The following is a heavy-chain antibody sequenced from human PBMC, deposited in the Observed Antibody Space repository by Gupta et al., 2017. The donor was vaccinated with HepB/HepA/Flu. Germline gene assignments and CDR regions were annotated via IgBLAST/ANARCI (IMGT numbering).Heavy chain of an antibody. Sequence: EVQLLESGGGLVQSGGSLRLSCAASGFTFSAYAMSWVRQAPGKGLEWVSRISDSGGRTHYADSVKGRFTISRDNSKKMLFLQMNSLRAEDTAVYYCTKERTYTATTGWFDPWGQGTLVTVSS. CDR2: ISDSGGRT. V-gene: IGHV3-23*01. J-gene: IGHJ5*02. CDR1: GFTFSAYA. CDR3: TKERTYTATTGWFDP. D-gene: IGHD4-11*01.